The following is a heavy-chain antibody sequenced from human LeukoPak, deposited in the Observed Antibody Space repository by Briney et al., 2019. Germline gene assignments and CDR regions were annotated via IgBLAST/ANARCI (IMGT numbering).Heavy chain of an antibody. J-gene: IGHJ4*02. V-gene: IGHV4-34*01. D-gene: IGHD2-15*01. CDR1: GGSFSGYY. CDR3: ARSVVALKPFDY. Sequence: SETLSLTCAVYGGSFSGYYWSWIRQPPGKGLEWIGEINHSGSTNYNPSLKSRVTISVDTSKNQFSLKRSPVTAADTALYYCARSVVALKPFDYWGQGTLVTVSS. CDR2: INHSGST.